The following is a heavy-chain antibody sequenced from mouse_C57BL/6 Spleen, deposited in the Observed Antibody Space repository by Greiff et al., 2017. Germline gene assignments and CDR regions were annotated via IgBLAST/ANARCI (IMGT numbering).Heavy chain of an antibody. CDR3: TREGNYYGSSPYAMDD. J-gene: IGHJ4*01. V-gene: IGHV5-9-1*02. CDR2: ISSGGDYI. D-gene: IGHD1-1*01. Sequence: EVKLVESGEGLVKPGGSLKLSCAASGFTFSSYAMSWVRQTPEKRLEWVAYISSGGDYIYYADTVKGRFTISRDNARNTLYLQMSSLKSEDTDMYYCTREGNYYGSSPYAMDDWGQGTSVTVSS. CDR1: GFTFSSYA.